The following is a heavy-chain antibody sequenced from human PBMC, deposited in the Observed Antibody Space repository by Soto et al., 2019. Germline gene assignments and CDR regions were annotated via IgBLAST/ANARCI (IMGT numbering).Heavy chain of an antibody. J-gene: IGHJ2*01. D-gene: IGHD3-3*01. CDR2: IYYSGST. V-gene: IGHV4-31*02. Sequence: PGKGLEWIGYIYYSGSTNYNPSLKSRVFISLDTSKNQFSLKLSSVTAADTAVYYCARSNVFFFQAEDGIRDTVPVSAFLLNRSSDL. CDR3: ARSNVFFFQAEDGIRDTVPVSAFLLNRSSDL.